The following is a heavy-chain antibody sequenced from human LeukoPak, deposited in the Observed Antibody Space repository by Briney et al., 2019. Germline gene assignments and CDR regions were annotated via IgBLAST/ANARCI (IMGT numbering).Heavy chain of an antibody. CDR1: GYTFISYD. CDR3: ARTPPDYGIDY. D-gene: IGHD4-17*01. V-gene: IGHV1-8*01. CDR2: MSPNSGNT. Sequence: GASVKVSCKASGYTFISYDINWVRQATGLGLEWMGWMSPNSGNTGYAQKFQGRITMTKSTSISTAYMELSDLESEDTAVYYCARTPPDYGIDYWGQGTLVTVSS. J-gene: IGHJ4*02.